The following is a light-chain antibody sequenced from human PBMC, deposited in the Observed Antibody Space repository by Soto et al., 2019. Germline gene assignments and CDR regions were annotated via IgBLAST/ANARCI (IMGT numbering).Light chain of an antibody. V-gene: IGKV3-15*01. Sequence: EIVMTQSPATLSVSPGEGATLSCRASQSVSSNLAWYQQQPGHAPRLLISGASARVTGIPARFSGSGSGTDFTLTVSSFQSEDFAMYYCQQYHNWPNPFGEGNTVEIK. CDR2: GAS. J-gene: IGKJ4*01. CDR3: QQYHNWPNP. CDR1: QSVSSN.